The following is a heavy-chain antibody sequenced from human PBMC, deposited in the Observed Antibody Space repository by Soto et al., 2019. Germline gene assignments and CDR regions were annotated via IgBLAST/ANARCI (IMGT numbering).Heavy chain of an antibody. CDR2: IYHSGST. CDR1: GYSISSGYY. J-gene: IGHJ6*02. V-gene: IGHV4-38-2*01. D-gene: IGHD3-16*02. CDR3: ARHGEMYYDYVWGSYRSDYYYYGMDV. Sequence: SETLSLTCAVSGYSISSGYYWGWIRQPPGKGPEWILSIYHSGSTYYNPSLKSRVTISVDTSKNQFSLKLSSVTAADTAVYYCARHGEMYYDYVWGSYRSDYYYYGMDVWGQGTTVTVSS.